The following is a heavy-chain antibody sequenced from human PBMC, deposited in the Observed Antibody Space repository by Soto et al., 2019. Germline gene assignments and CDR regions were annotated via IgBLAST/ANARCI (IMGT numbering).Heavy chain of an antibody. V-gene: IGHV3-15*01. CDR1: GCTFSHAC. CDR3: TVVKMWDKYSTHGYWFDP. CDR2: IKSRADGGTN. J-gene: IGHJ5*02. Sequence: GGSLRLSCAASGCTFSHACMCWVCQSPGQGKEWVGRIKSRADGGTNDYGAPVRGRFTISRDDSENMLYLQMNSLKTADTAVYYCTVVKMWDKYSTHGYWFDPCCPGTLVPVSS. D-gene: IGHD1-26*01.